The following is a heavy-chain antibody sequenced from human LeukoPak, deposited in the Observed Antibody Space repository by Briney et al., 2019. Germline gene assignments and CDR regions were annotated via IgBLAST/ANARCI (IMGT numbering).Heavy chain of an antibody. CDR3: AKQRRWELLESLDY. Sequence: GGSLRLSCAASGFTFSSFAMRWVRPAPGKGLEWVADISGSGGSTYYAYSVKRRFTISRDNSKNTMYLQMNSLRAEDTAVYSCAKQRRWELLESLDYWGQGTLVTVSS. D-gene: IGHD1-26*01. CDR1: GFTFSSFA. J-gene: IGHJ4*02. V-gene: IGHV3-23*01. CDR2: ISGSGGST.